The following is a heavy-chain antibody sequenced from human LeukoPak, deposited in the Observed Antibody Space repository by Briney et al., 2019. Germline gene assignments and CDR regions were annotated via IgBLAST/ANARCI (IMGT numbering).Heavy chain of an antibody. CDR1: GGSISSYY. V-gene: IGHV4-59*01. D-gene: IGHD3-10*01. J-gene: IGHJ4*02. CDR2: IYYSGST. CDR3: ARGYGSGSYLGFDY. Sequence: SETLSLTCTVSGGSISSYYWSWIRHPPGKGLEWIGYIYYSGSTNYNPSLKSRVTISVDTSKNQFSLKLSSVTAADTAVYYCARGYGSGSYLGFDYWGQGTLVTVSS.